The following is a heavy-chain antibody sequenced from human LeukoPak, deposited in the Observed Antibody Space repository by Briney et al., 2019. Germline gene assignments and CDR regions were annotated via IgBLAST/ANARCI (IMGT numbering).Heavy chain of an antibody. CDR1: GGSISSGGYY. J-gene: IGHJ2*01. V-gene: IGHV4-31*03. D-gene: IGHD3-10*01. CDR2: IYYSGST. Sequence: PSETLSLTCTVSGGSISSGGYYWSWIRQHPGKGLEWIGYIYYSGSTYYNPSLKSRVTISVDTSKNQFSLKLSSVTAADTAVYYCARDRGLLERYFDLWGRGTLVTVSS. CDR3: ARDRGLLERYFDL.